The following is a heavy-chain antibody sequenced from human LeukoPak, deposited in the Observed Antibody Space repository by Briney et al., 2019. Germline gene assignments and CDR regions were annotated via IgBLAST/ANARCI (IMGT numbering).Heavy chain of an antibody. CDR3: ARQPGSTAAFDI. CDR2: SHYTGET. Sequence: SETLSLTCTVSGVSVTNYYWSWIRQPPGKGLEWIAYSHYTGETNYNASLRSRITISVDTSKNEFSLKLSSVTAADTAVYYCARQPGSTAAFDIWGQGTTVTVSA. J-gene: IGHJ3*02. D-gene: IGHD5-18*01. V-gene: IGHV4-59*08. CDR1: GVSVTNYY.